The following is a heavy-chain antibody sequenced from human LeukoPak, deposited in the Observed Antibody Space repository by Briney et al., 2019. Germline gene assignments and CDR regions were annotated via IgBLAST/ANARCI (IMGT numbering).Heavy chain of an antibody. V-gene: IGHV4-39*07. CDR3: ARDNTIVGAPPRYYYYYYMDV. Sequence: SETLSLTCTVSGGSISSSSYYWGWIRQPPGKGLEWIGSIYYSGSTYYNPSLKSRVTISVDTSKNQFSLKLSSVTAADTAVYYCARDNTIVGAPPRYYYYYYMDVWGKGTTVTISS. CDR1: GGSISSSSYY. CDR2: IYYSGST. J-gene: IGHJ6*03. D-gene: IGHD1-26*01.